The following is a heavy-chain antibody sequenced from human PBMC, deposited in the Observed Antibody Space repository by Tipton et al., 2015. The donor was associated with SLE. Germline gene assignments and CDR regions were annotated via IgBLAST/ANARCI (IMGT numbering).Heavy chain of an antibody. D-gene: IGHD6-13*01. CDR3: GRREQLVPGKWFDP. CDR2: IRSKGYGGTT. J-gene: IGHJ5*02. V-gene: IGHV3-49*03. CDR1: GFVFGDYE. Sequence: RSLRLSCTASGFVFGDYEISWFRQTPGKGPEWVGVIRSKGYGGTTEYAASVKGRFSISRDDSRNIAYLQMNSLKTEDTAVYYCGRREQLVPGKWFDPWGQGTLVSVSS.